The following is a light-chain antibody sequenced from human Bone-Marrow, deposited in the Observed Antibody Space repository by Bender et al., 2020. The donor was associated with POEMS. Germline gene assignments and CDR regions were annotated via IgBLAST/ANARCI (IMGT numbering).Light chain of an antibody. CDR1: SSNIGAHA. V-gene: IGLV1-44*01. Sequence: QSVLTQPPSASGTPGQRVTISCSGGSSNIGAHAVNWYQHLPVTAPKLLIYSSHRRPSEVPDRFSGSRSGTSASLAISGLQSEDEADYYCAVWDDSLNVWVFGGGTKLTVL. J-gene: IGLJ3*02. CDR2: SSH. CDR3: AVWDDSLNVWV.